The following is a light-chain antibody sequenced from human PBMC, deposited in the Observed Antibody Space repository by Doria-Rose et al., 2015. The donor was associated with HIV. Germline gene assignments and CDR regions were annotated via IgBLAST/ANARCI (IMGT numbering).Light chain of an antibody. J-gene: IGKJ1*01. CDR3: HQYGTSWT. CDR1: QSFSSTY. Sequence: EIVMTQSPGTLSLSPGERATLSCRASQSFSSTYLAWYQQKPGQAPSLLIYDGSTRATGIPDRFSASGSGTDFTLTINRLDPEDFALYYCHQYGTSWTFGQGT. V-gene: IGKV3-20*01. CDR2: DGS.